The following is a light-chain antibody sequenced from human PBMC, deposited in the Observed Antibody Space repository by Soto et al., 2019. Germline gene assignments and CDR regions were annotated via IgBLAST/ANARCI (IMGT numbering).Light chain of an antibody. Sequence: QSVLTQPPSVSGTPGQTVSISCSGSASNLGGNPVNWYQHLPGAAPKLLIYTNHQRPSGVPDRFSGSKSGTSASLAISGLRSEDEANSYCAAWDDSLNAVVFGGGTKVTVL. CDR2: TNH. V-gene: IGLV1-44*01. J-gene: IGLJ2*01. CDR1: ASNLGGNP. CDR3: AAWDDSLNAVV.